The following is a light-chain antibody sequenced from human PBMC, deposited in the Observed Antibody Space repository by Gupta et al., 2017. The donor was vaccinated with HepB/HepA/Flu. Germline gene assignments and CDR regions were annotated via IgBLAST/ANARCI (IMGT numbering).Light chain of an antibody. Sequence: SSELTQDPAVSVALGQTVRITCQGDSLRSYYASWYQQKPGQAPVLVIYGKNNRPSGIPDRFSCSSSGNTASFTITGAQAEDEADYDCNSRASSGNPNVVFGGGTKLTVL. CDR3: NSRASSGNPNVV. J-gene: IGLJ2*01. CDR1: SLRSYY. V-gene: IGLV3-19*01. CDR2: GKN.